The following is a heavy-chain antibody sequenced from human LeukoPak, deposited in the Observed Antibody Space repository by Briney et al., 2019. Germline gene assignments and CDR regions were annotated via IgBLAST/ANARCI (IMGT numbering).Heavy chain of an antibody. CDR1: GFTFSSYG. CDR2: IWYDGSNK. J-gene: IGHJ6*03. D-gene: IGHD1-1*01. V-gene: IGHV3-33*06. CDR3: AKGNGGYYYYLDV. Sequence: PGGSLRLSCAASGFTFSSYGMHWVRQAPGKGLEWVAVIWYDGSNKYYADSVKGRFTISRDNSQNTLYLQVNSLRAEDTAVYYCAKGNGGYYYYLDVRGKGTTVTVSS.